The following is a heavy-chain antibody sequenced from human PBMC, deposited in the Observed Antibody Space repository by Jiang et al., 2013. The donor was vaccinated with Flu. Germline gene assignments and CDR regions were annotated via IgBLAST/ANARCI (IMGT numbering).Heavy chain of an antibody. V-gene: IGHV2-5*02. CDR2: IYWDDDK. CDR1: GFSLSTSGVG. J-gene: IGHJ4*02. CDR3: AHITDLRIQLSFDY. Sequence: KPTQTLTLTCTFSGFSLSTSGVGVGWIRQPPGKALEWLALIYWDDDKRYSPSLKSRLTITKDTSKNQVVLTMTNMDPVDTATYYCAHITDLRIQLSFDYWGQGTLVTVSS. D-gene: IGHD5-18*01.